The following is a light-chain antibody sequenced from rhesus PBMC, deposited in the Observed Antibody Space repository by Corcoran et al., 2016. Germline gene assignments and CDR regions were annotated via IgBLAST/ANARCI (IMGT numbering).Light chain of an antibody. V-gene: IGKV1-22*01. CDR1: QSISSW. Sequence: DIQMTQSPSSLSASVGDTVTITCRASQSISSWLAWYQQKPGKAPKILIYKAYTLQSGVPSRFSGNGSGTDFTLTISSLQSEDFATYYCQQYSSSPFTFGPGTKLDIK. CDR2: KAY. J-gene: IGKJ3*01. CDR3: QQYSSSPFT.